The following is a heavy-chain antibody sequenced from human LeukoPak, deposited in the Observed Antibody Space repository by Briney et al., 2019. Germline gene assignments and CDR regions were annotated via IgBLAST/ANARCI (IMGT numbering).Heavy chain of an antibody. D-gene: IGHD1-26*01. J-gene: IGHJ3*01. CDR2: ITATGSTI. V-gene: IGHV3-48*03. CDR3: ARSIIVGATGAFDV. CDR1: GLSFSRSG. Sequence: GGSLRLSCAASGLSFSRSGMNWVRQAPGKGLEWVSYITATGSTIYYADSVKGRFTISRDNARSSLFLSMSSLRAEDTAVYYCARSIIVGATGAFDVWGQGTMVTVS.